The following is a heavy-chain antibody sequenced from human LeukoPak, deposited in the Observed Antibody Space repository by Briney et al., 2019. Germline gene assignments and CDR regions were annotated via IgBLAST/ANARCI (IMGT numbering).Heavy chain of an antibody. Sequence: GGSLRLYCAASGFTVSSNYMSWVRQAPGKGLEWVSVIYSGGSTDYADSVKGRFTISRDNSKNTLYLQMNSLRAEDTAVYYCARSYYEYYYDSSGYYRPYFDYWGQGTLVTVSS. J-gene: IGHJ4*02. CDR3: ARSYYEYYYDSSGYYRPYFDY. CDR2: IYSGGST. CDR1: GFTVSSNY. V-gene: IGHV3-53*05. D-gene: IGHD3-22*01.